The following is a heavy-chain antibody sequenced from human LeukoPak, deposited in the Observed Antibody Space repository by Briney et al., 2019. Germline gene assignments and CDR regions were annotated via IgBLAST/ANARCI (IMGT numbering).Heavy chain of an antibody. CDR2: VFTTGST. D-gene: IGHD5-18*01. CDR1: GGSISSGSYY. Sequence: PSETLSLTCTVSGGSISSGSYYWSWIRQPAGKGLEWIGRVFTTGSTNYNPSLKSRVTISIDTSKNQFSLKLSAVTAADTAVYYCTREGYSSPDYWGQGTLVTVSS. J-gene: IGHJ4*02. V-gene: IGHV4-61*02. CDR3: TREGYSSPDY.